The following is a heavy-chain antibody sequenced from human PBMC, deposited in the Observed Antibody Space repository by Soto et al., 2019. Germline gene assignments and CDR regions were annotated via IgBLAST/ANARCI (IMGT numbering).Heavy chain of an antibody. CDR3: ASLFDFWSGYDDDEMGDGDVFDI. CDR1: GYTFTSYY. J-gene: IGHJ3*02. D-gene: IGHD3-3*01. Sequence: ASVKVSCKASGYTFTSYYMHWVRQAPGQGLEWMGIINPSGGSTTYAQKFQDRVTMTRDTSTSTVHMELSSLRSEDAAVYYCASLFDFWSGYDDDEMGDGDVFDIWGQGTMVTVSS. CDR2: INPSGGST. V-gene: IGHV1-46*01.